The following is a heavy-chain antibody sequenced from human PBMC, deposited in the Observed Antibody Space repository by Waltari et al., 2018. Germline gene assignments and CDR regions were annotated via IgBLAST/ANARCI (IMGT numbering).Heavy chain of an antibody. Sequence: QVQLQESGPGLVKTSETLSLTCTVSGYSIDTNYWSWIRQPAGTGLEWIGRVYSRGSSHYNPSLKSRVTMSLDTSKNQISLKLSSVTAADTAVYYCARDWIFGVITRTGYYGMDVWGPGTTVTVSS. J-gene: IGHJ6*02. CDR1: GYSIDTNY. V-gene: IGHV4-4*07. D-gene: IGHD3-3*01. CDR2: VYSRGSS. CDR3: ARDWIFGVITRTGYYGMDV.